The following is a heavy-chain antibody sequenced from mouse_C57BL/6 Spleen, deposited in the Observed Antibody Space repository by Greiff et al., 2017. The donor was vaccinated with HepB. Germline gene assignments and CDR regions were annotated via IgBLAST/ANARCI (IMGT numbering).Heavy chain of an antibody. J-gene: IGHJ2*01. V-gene: IGHV5-17*01. CDR3: ARGDKSNYDFDY. D-gene: IGHD2-5*01. CDR1: GFTFSDYG. CDR2: ISSGSSTI. Sequence: DVKVEESGGGLVKPGGSLKLSCAASGFTFSDYGMHWVRQAPEKGLEWVAYISSGSSTIYYADTVKGRFTISRDNAKNTLFLQMTSLRSEDTAMYYCARGDKSNYDFDYWGQGTTLTVSS.